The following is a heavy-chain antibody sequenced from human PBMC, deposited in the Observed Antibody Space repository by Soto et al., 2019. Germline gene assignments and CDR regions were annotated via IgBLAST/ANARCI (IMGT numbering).Heavy chain of an antibody. Sequence: QVQLVQSGTEVKKPGSSVKVSCKASGDTFSFYTINWVRQAPGLGLEWVGRINPIVSMSNYAQKFQGRVSMTADKSTSTAYMELRSLRSDDTAMYFCAASYGSGYRAFDYRGQGALVIVSS. D-gene: IGHD3-10*01. CDR1: GDTFSFYT. CDR2: INPIVSMS. J-gene: IGHJ4*02. V-gene: IGHV1-69*02. CDR3: AASYGSGYRAFDY.